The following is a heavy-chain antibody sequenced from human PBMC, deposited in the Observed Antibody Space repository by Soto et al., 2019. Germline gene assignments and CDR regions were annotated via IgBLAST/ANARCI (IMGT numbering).Heavy chain of an antibody. J-gene: IGHJ1*01. V-gene: IGHV3-11*06. Sequence: ESGGGLVKPGGSLRLSCAASGFTFSDYYMSWIRQAPGKGLEWVSYISSSSTYTNYADSVKGRFTISRDNAKNSLYLQMNSLRAEDTAVYYCASLPMVGTTYFQHWGQGTLVTVSS. CDR2: ISSSSTYT. CDR3: ASLPMVGTTYFQH. CDR1: GFTFSDYY. D-gene: IGHD1-26*01.